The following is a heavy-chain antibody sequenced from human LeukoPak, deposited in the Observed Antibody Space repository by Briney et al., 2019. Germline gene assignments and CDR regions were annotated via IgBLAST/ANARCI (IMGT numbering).Heavy chain of an antibody. J-gene: IGHJ4*02. CDR2: ISSSSSYI. CDR1: GFTFSSYN. D-gene: IGHD5-12*01. V-gene: IGHV3-21*01. CDR3: ARDRRGGYDWSFDY. Sequence: GGSLRLSCAASGFTFSSYNMNWVRQAPGKGLEWVSSISSSSSYIHDADSVKGRFTISRDNAKNSLYLQMNSLRAEDTAVYYCARDRRGGYDWSFDYWGQGTLVTVSS.